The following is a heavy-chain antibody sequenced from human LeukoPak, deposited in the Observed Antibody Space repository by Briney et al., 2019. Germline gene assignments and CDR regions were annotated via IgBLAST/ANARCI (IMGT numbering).Heavy chain of an antibody. V-gene: IGHV4-4*02. CDR2: IYHSGST. CDR1: GGSLSSSNW. Sequence: PSETLSLTCAVSGGSLSSSNWWSWVRQPPGKGLEWIGEIYHSGSTNYNPSIKSRVTISVDKSKNQFSLKLSSVTAADTAVYYCANSQSRYSNDYWGQGTLVTVSS. J-gene: IGHJ4*02. D-gene: IGHD6-13*01. CDR3: ANSQSRYSNDY.